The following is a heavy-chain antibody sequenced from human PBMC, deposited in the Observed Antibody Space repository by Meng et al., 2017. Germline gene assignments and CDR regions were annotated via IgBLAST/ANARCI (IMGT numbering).Heavy chain of an antibody. CDR1: GFTFSDYY. J-gene: IGHJ5*02. V-gene: IGHV3-11*01. CDR3: ARGKGWFDP. Sequence: HGELVGCGGGLVKPGGSLILSWSGSGFTFSDYYMSWIRQAPGKGLEWVSYISSSGSTIYYADSVKGRFTISRDNAKNSLCLQMNSLRAEDTAVYYCARGKGWFDPWGQGTLVTVSS. CDR2: ISSSGSTI.